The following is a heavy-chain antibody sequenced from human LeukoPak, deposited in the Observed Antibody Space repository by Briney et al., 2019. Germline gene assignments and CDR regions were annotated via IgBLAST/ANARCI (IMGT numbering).Heavy chain of an antibody. CDR1: GFTFSSYE. D-gene: IGHD3-3*02. J-gene: IGHJ6*02. CDR3: ARFIAFRDYYGMDV. Sequence: GGSLRLSCAASGFTFSSYEMNWVRQAPGKGLEWVSYISSSGSTIYYADSVKGRFTISRDNAKNSLYLQMNSLRAEDTAVYYCARFIAFRDYYGMDVWGQGTTVTVSS. CDR2: ISSSGSTI. V-gene: IGHV3-48*03.